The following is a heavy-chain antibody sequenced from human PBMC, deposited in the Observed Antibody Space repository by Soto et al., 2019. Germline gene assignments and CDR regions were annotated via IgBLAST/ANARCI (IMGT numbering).Heavy chain of an antibody. Sequence: QVQLQESGPGLVKPSETLSLTCTVSGGSLSRYFWSWIRQPPGKGLEWIGYIYYSGSTNYNPSLKCLVTISVDTSKNQFSLNLRSATAADTAVYYCAREAVKDDFWSGYYSTYYYYYLDVWGKGTTVTVSS. D-gene: IGHD3-3*01. CDR2: IYYSGST. CDR1: GGSLSRYF. CDR3: AREAVKDDFWSGYYSTYYYYYLDV. J-gene: IGHJ6*03. V-gene: IGHV4-59*01.